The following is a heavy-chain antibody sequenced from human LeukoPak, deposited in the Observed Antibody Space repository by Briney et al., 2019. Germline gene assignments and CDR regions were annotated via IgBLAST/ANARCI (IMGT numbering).Heavy chain of an antibody. CDR2: ISYDGSDK. J-gene: IGHJ4*02. V-gene: IGHV3-30*18. CDR3: AKENPPTIFGVDGRYCFDY. CDR1: GFIFSTYG. Sequence: GRSLRLSCAASGFIFSTYGIHWVRQAPGKGLEWVAVISYDGSDKSYADSVKGRFTISRDNSKNTLYLQMNSLRAEHTAVYYCAKENPPTIFGVDGRYCFDYWGQGTLVTVSA. D-gene: IGHD3-3*01.